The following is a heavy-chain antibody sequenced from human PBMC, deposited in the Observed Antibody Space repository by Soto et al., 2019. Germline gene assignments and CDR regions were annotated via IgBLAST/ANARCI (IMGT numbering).Heavy chain of an antibody. Sequence: QVQLVESGGGVVQPGRSLRLSCTASGFTFSTYAMQWFRQAPGKGLEWVAVVSSEGGTQFYADSVKGRFTISRENSKNSLYQQMRSLTTEDADIYYCARENYYGGHVIGIPDLWGSGPLFSGSS. CDR1: GFTFSTYA. D-gene: IGHD3-22*01. V-gene: IGHV3-30-3*01. CDR3: ARENYYGGHVIGIPDL. CDR2: VSSEGGTQ. J-gene: IGHJ2*01.